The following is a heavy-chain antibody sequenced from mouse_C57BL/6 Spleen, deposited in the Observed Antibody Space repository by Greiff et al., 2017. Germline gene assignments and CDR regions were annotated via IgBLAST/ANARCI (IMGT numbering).Heavy chain of an antibody. CDR3: ARWDYGFAY. D-gene: IGHD2-4*01. CDR2: IDPSDSYT. J-gene: IGHJ3*01. CDR1: GYTFTSYW. V-gene: IGHV1-59*01. Sequence: QVQLQQPGAELVRPGTSVKLSCKASGYTFTSYWMHWVKQRPGQGLEWIGVIDPSDSYTNYNQKFKGKATLTVDTSSRTAYMQLSSLTSVDSAVXYSARWDYGFAYWGQGTLVTVSA.